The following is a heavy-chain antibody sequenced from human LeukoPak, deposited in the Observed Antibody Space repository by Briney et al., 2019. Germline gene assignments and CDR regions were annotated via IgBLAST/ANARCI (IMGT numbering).Heavy chain of an antibody. CDR3: AAGDTLVRGVIIPFAP. V-gene: IGHV1-58*01. J-gene: IGHJ5*02. Sequence: GTSVKVSCKASGFTLINSAVQWVRRARGQHLEWVGWIIVGSGQTRYAQKFQERVTITRDMSTSTAFLELSSLRSEDSAVYYCAAGDTLVRGVIIPFAPWGQGTLVTVSS. CDR1: GFTLINSA. CDR2: IIVGSGQT. D-gene: IGHD3-10*01.